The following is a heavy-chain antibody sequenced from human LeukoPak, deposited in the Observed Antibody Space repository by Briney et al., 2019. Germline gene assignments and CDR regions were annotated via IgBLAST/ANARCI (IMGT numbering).Heavy chain of an antibody. Sequence: PGGSLRLSCAASGFTFSSYAMSWVRQAPGKGLEWVSAISGSGGSTYYAGSVKGRFTISRDNSKNTLYLQMNSLRAEDTAVYYCAKSKRIVVVTSGFDYWGQGTLVTVSS. CDR2: ISGSGGST. V-gene: IGHV3-23*01. CDR1: GFTFSSYA. D-gene: IGHD3-22*01. J-gene: IGHJ4*02. CDR3: AKSKRIVVVTSGFDY.